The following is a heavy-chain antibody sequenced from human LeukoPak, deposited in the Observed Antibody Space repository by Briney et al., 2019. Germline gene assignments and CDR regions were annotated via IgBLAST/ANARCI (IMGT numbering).Heavy chain of an antibody. CDR2: IYYSGST. Sequence: PSETLSLTCTVSGGSISSSSYYWGWIRQPPGKGLEWIGSIYYSGSTYYNPSLKSRVTISVDTSKNQFSLKLSSVTAADTAVYYCARLQLSGSYVGFDYWGQGTLVTVSS. CDR3: ARLQLSGSYVGFDY. CDR1: GGSISSSSYY. J-gene: IGHJ4*02. D-gene: IGHD1-26*01. V-gene: IGHV4-39*01.